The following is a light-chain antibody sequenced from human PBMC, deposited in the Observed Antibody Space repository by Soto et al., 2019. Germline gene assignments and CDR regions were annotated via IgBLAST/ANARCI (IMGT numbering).Light chain of an antibody. CDR1: QSISSY. CDR3: QQSYSTPPGT. V-gene: IGKV1-39*01. Sequence: DIQMTQYPSSLSASVGDRVTITCRASQSISSYLNWYQQKPGKAPKLLIYAASSLQSGVPSRFSGSGSGTDFTLTISSLQPEDFATYYCQQSYSTPPGTFGPGTKVDIK. CDR2: AAS. J-gene: IGKJ3*01.